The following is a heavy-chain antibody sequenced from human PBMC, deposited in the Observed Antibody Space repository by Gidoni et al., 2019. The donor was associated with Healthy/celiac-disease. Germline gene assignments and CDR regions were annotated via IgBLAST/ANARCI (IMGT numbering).Heavy chain of an antibody. CDR1: GYTFTSYY. CDR2: INPSGGST. Sequence: QVQLVQSGAEVKKPGASVKVSCKASGYTFTSYYLHWVRQAPGQGLEWMGIINPSGGSTSYAQKFHGRVTMSRDTSTSTVYMELSSLRSEETAVYYCATADERNYFYYWGQGTLVTVSS. V-gene: IGHV1-46*01. CDR3: ATADERNYFYY. J-gene: IGHJ4*02. D-gene: IGHD6-25*01.